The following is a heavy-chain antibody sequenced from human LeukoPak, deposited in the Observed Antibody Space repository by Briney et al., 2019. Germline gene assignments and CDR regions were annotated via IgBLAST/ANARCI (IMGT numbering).Heavy chain of an antibody. CDR3: SGEMIAAGKDYMDV. CDR2: SNTNTGNS. V-gene: IGHV7-4-1*01. J-gene: IGHJ6*03. CDR1: GYTLTSYA. D-gene: IGHD6-13*01. Sequence: ASVNVSCKASGYTLTSYAMNWVRQAPGPGLGWMGWSNTNTGNSTYDKRFTGRRVFSLDTSVSTPFLLIRSLKAEDTAVYYYSGEMIAAGKDYMDVWGKGTTVTVSS.